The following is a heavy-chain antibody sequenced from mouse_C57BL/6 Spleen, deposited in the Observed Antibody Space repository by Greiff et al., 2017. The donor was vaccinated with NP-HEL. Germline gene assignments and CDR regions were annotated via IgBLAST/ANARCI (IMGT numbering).Heavy chain of an antibody. J-gene: IGHJ4*01. CDR3: ARDYGSSYDYAMDY. CDR2: IYPRDGST. V-gene: IGHV1-85*01. CDR1: GYTFTSYD. Sequence: VQLQQSGPELVKPGASVKLSCKASGYTFTSYDINWVKQRPGQGLEWIGWIYPRDGSTKYNEKFKGKATLTVDTSSSTAYMELHSLTSEDSAVYFSARDYGSSYDYAMDYWGQGTSVTVSS. D-gene: IGHD1-1*01.